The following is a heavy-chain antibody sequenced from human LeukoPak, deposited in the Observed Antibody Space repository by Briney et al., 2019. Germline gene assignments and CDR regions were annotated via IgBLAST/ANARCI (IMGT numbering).Heavy chain of an antibody. CDR3: AREFYGDYVGVDY. CDR2: IYSGGNT. V-gene: IGHV3-66*01. D-gene: IGHD4-17*01. J-gene: IGHJ4*02. CDR1: GFTVSVNY. Sequence: PGGSLRLSCAAFGFTVSVNYMSWVRQAPGKGLECVSVIYSGGNTYYADSVKGRFTISRDNSKNSLYLQMNSLRVEDTAVYYCAREFYGDYVGVDYWGQGTLVTVSS.